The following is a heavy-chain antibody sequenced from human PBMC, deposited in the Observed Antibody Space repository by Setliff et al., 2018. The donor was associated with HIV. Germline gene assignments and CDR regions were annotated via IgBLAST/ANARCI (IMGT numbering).Heavy chain of an antibody. CDR1: GGSISSSSYY. J-gene: IGHJ3*02. V-gene: IGHV4-39*07. CDR2: IYYSGST. CDR3: AREKGRYFDWSHTRDAFDI. Sequence: KPSETLSLTCTVSGGSISSSSYYWGWIRQPPGKGLEWIGNIYYSGSTYYNPSLKSRVTISVDTSKNQFSLNLSSVTAADTAVYYCAREKGRYFDWSHTRDAFDIWGQGTMVTVSS. D-gene: IGHD3-9*01.